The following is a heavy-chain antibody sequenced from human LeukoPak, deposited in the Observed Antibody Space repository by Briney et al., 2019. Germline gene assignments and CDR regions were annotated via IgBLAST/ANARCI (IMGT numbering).Heavy chain of an antibody. CDR3: AKDSGGGFWYFDH. CDR1: GFNFTTYG. V-gene: IGHV3-33*06. J-gene: IGHJ4*02. D-gene: IGHD3-3*01. CDR2: VWNDGTRQ. Sequence: AGGSLRLSCAASGFNFTTYGINWVRQAPGNGLECVAVVWNDGTRQYYADSVKGRFTISRDNSKNTVYLQMNSLRADDTAVYFCAKDSGGGFWYFDHWGQGTLVTVSS.